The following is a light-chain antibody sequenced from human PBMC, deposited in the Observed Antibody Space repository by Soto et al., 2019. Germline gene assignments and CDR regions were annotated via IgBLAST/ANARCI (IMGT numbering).Light chain of an antibody. CDR3: QQYNSYRT. Sequence: DIQMTQFPSTLSASVGDRVTITCRARHSISTWLAWYQQKPGKAPKLLIHDASTLASGVPSRFSGSGSGTKFTLTITGLQPDDFATYYCQQYNSYRTFGQGTKVEI. V-gene: IGKV1-5*01. CDR1: HSISTW. CDR2: DAS. J-gene: IGKJ1*01.